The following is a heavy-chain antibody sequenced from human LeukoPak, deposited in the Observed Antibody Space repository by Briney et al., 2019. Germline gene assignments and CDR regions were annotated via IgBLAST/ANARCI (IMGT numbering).Heavy chain of an antibody. J-gene: IGHJ4*02. CDR2: IKQDGSEK. D-gene: IGHD3-9*01. V-gene: IGHV3-7*01. CDR3: ARDFYDILTGYWFDY. Sequence: GGSLRLSCAASGFTFSSYAMHWVRQAPGKGLEWVANIKQDGSEKYYVDSVKGRFTISRDNAKNSLYLQMNSLRAEDTAVYYCARDFYDILTGYWFDYWGQGTLVTVSS. CDR1: GFTFSSYA.